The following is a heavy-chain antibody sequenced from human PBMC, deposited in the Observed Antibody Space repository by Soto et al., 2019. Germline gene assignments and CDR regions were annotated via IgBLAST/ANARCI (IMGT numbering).Heavy chain of an antibody. CDR3: AREGQAPYYYYGMDV. CDR2: ISGYNGNT. J-gene: IGHJ6*02. Sequence: QVQVVQSGDEVKKPGASVKVSCKASGYTFTNYGFSWVRPAPGQGLEWMGRISGYNGNTKYAEKFQGRVTMTTDTSTSTAHMELRSLRSDDTAVYYCAREGQAPYYYYGMDVWGQGTAVTVSS. CDR1: GYTFTNYG. V-gene: IGHV1-18*01.